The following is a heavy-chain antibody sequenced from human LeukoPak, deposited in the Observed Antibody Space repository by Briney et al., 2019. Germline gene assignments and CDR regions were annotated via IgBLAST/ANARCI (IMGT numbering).Heavy chain of an antibody. CDR2: ISSSGSTI. J-gene: IGHJ6*03. Sequence: GGSLRLSCAASGFTFSDYYMSWTRQAPGKGLEWVSYISSSGSTIYYADSVKGRFTISRDNAKNSLYLQMNSLRAEDTAVYYCAREITGSGPRGYYYYMDVWGKGTTVTISS. D-gene: IGHD3-10*01. CDR3: AREITGSGPRGYYYYMDV. CDR1: GFTFSDYY. V-gene: IGHV3-11*01.